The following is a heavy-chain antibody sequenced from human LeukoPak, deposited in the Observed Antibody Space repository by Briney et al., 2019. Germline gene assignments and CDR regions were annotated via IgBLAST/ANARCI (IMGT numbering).Heavy chain of an antibody. J-gene: IGHJ5*02. D-gene: IGHD1-1*01. CDR2: AYHSGIT. CDR3: ARHGGTFDP. CDR1: GDSINSGSYY. V-gene: IGHV4-61*10. Sequence: PSQTLSLTCTVSGDSINSGSYYWSWIRQPAGKGLEWIGYAYHSGITNYNPSLKSRVTISVDTSESQFSLRLSSVTAADTAIYYCARHGGTFDPWGQGILVTVSS.